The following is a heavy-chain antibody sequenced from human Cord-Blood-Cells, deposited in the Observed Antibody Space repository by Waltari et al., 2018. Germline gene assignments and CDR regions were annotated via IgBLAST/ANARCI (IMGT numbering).Heavy chain of an antibody. CDR1: GYTFTGYY. D-gene: IGHD6-19*01. CDR2: INPNSGGT. CDR3: ARDGYSSGWYWFDP. J-gene: IGHJ5*02. Sequence: QVQLVQSGAAVKKPGASVKVSCQASGYTFTGYYMHWVRQAPGQGLEWMGRINPNSGGTNYAQKFQGRVTMTRDTSISTAYMELSRLRSDDTAVYYCARDGYSSGWYWFDPWGQGTLVTVSS. V-gene: IGHV1-2*06.